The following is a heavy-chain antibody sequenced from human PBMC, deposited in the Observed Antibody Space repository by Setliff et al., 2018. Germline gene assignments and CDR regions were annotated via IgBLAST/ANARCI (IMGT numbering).Heavy chain of an antibody. CDR1: GFTFSTYR. Sequence: PGGSLRLSCAASGFTFSTYRMHWVRQAPGKGLEWVAVIWDDGSSTSYADSVKGRFTISRDNAKNTLYLQMNSLRAEDTAVYYCARGPWKHSAYYYYYYMDVWGKGTTVTVSS. CDR3: ARGPWKHSAYYYYYYMDV. J-gene: IGHJ6*03. D-gene: IGHD1-1*01. V-gene: IGHV3-33*08. CDR2: IWDDGSST.